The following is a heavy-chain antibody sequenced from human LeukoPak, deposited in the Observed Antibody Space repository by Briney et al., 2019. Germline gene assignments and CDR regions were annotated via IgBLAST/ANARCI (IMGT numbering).Heavy chain of an antibody. Sequence: GASVKVSCKASGYTFTGYYMHWVRQAPGQGLEWMGWINPNSGGTNYAQKFQGRVTMTRDTSISTAYMELSRLRSDDTAVYYCATPLPTVTASMDYYGMDVWGQGTTVTVSS. J-gene: IGHJ6*02. CDR2: INPNSGGT. CDR3: ATPLPTVTASMDYYGMDV. V-gene: IGHV1-2*02. D-gene: IGHD4-11*01. CDR1: GYTFTGYY.